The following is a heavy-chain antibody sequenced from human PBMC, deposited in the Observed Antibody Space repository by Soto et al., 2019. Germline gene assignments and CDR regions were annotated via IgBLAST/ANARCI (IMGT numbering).Heavy chain of an antibody. J-gene: IGHJ4*02. Sequence: STGTTKYADSVKGRFIVSRDNAKNTLYLQMNSLRAEDTAVYYCAKDGRGSGSHYNSFGYWGQGTLVTVSS. V-gene: IGHV3-53*01. D-gene: IGHD3-10*01. CDR2: STGTT. CDR3: AKDGRGSGSHYNSFGY.